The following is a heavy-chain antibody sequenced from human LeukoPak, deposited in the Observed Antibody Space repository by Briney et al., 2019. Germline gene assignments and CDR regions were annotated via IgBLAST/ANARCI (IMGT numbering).Heavy chain of an antibody. CDR3: ASWPDSSSSDLYYYYYGMDV. V-gene: IGHV1-46*01. CDR2: INPSGGST. D-gene: IGHD6-6*01. CDR1: GYTFTSYY. Sequence: ASVTVSCTASGYTFTSYYMHWVRQAPGQGLEWMGIINPSGGSTSYAQKFQGRVTMTRDTSTSTVYMELSSLRSEDTAVYYCASWPDSSSSDLYYYYYGMDVWGQGTTVTVSS. J-gene: IGHJ6*02.